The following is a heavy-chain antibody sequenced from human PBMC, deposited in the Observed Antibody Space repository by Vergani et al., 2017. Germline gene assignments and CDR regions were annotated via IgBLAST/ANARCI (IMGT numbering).Heavy chain of an antibody. D-gene: IGHD3-3*01. Sequence: QVQLVESGGGLVKPGGSLRLSCAASGFTFSDYYMSWIRQAPGKGLGWVSYISSSSSYTNYADSVKGRFTISRDNAKNSLYLQMNSLRAEDTAVYYCARFTISQNAFDIWGQGTMVTVSS. V-gene: IGHV3-11*05. CDR1: GFTFSDYY. CDR2: ISSSSSYT. J-gene: IGHJ3*02. CDR3: ARFTISQNAFDI.